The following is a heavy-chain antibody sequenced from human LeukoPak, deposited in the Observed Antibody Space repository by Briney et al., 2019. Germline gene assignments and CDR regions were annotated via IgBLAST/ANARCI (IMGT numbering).Heavy chain of an antibody. CDR3: ARDRVVRGITAAGF. CDR2: ISSSGTST. CDR1: GFTFSDYY. Sequence: GGSLRLSCAASGFTFSDYYMSWIRQVPGKGLEWVSYISSSGTSTHYADSLKGRFTISRDNAKNSLYLQMNSLRAEDTAVYYCARDRVVRGITAAGFWGQGTLVTVSS. J-gene: IGHJ4*02. V-gene: IGHV3-11*06. D-gene: IGHD3-10*01.